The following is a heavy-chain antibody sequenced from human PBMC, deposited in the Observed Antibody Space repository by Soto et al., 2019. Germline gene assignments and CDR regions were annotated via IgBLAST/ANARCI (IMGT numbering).Heavy chain of an antibody. V-gene: IGHV1-18*04. J-gene: IGHJ6*02. CDR2: ISAYNGNT. D-gene: IGHD6-19*01. Sequence: ASVKVSCKASGYTFTSYGISWVRQAPGRGLEWMGWISAYNGNTNYAQKLQGRVTMTTDTSTSTAYMELRSLRSDDTAVYYCARDPPRMEQWLTYYYYGMDVWGQGTTVTVSS. CDR3: ARDPPRMEQWLTYYYYGMDV. CDR1: GYTFTSYG.